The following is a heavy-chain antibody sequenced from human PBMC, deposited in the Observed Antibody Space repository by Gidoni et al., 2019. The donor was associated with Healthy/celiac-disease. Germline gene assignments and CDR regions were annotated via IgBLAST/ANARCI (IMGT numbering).Heavy chain of an antibody. CDR1: GFTFSSYS. D-gene: IGHD2-21*02. V-gene: IGHV3-48*01. J-gene: IGHJ5*02. CDR2: ISSSSSTI. Sequence: EVRLVESGGGLVQPGGSLRLSCAASGFTFSSYSMNWVRQAPGKGLEWVSYISSSSSTIYYADSVKGRFTISRDNAKNSLYLQMNSLRAEDTAVYYCARDGVVVTAIGWFDPWGQGTLVTVSS. CDR3: ARDGVVVTAIGWFDP.